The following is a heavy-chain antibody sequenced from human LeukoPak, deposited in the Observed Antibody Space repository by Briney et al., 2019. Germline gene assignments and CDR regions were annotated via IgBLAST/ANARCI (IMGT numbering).Heavy chain of an antibody. CDR3: ARGHRGCSGYDYEY. CDR2: ISSSSSYI. D-gene: IGHD5-12*01. CDR1: GFTFSSYS. Sequence: GGSLRLSCAASGFTFSSYSMNWVRQAPGKGLEWVSSISSSSSYIYYADSVKGRFTISRDNAKNSLYLQMNSLRAEDTAVYYCARGHRGCSGYDYEYWGQGTLVTVSS. V-gene: IGHV3-21*01. J-gene: IGHJ4*02.